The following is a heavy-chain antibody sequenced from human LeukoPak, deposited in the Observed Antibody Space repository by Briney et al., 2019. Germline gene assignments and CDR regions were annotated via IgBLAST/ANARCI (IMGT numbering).Heavy chain of an antibody. J-gene: IGHJ6*03. CDR3: ARGSMVRGVIIHYYYMDV. V-gene: IGHV4-59*01. D-gene: IGHD3-10*01. CDR1: GGSISSYY. Sequence: SETLSLTCTVSGGSISSYYWSWIRQPPGKGLEWIGYIYYSGSTNYNPSLKSRVTISVDTSKKQFSLKLSSVTAADTAVYYCARGSMVRGVIIHYYYMDVWGKGTTVTISS. CDR2: IYYSGST.